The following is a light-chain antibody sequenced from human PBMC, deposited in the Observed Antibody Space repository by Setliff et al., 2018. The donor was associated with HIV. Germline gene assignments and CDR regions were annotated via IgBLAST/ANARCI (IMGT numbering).Light chain of an antibody. CDR2: DVS. CDR3: LSHATSRILV. J-gene: IGLJ3*02. CDR1: SSDVGGYNY. Sequence: QSALAQPASVSGSPGQSITISCTGTSSDVGGYNYVSWYQQHPGKAPKLMIHDVSDRPSGVSNRFSGSKSGNTASLTISGLQAGDEADYYCLSHATSRILVFGGGTKVTVL. V-gene: IGLV2-14*03.